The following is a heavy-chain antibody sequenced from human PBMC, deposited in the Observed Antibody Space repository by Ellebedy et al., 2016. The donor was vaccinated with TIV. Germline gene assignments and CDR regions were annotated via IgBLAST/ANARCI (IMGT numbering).Heavy chain of an antibody. CDR1: GGSISSYY. CDR2: IYYSGST. Sequence: SETLSLTCTVSGGSISSYYWSWIRQPPGKGLEWIGYIYYSGSTNYNPSLKSRVTISVDTSKNQFSLKLSSVTAADTAVYYCARGRVGTANSDYWGQGTLVTVSS. V-gene: IGHV4-59*12. CDR3: ARGRVGTANSDY. J-gene: IGHJ4*02. D-gene: IGHD2-15*01.